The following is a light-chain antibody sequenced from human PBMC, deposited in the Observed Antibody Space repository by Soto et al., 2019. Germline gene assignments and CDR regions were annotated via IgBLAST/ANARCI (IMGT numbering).Light chain of an antibody. Sequence: DIQMTQSPSSLSASVGDRVTITCRASQSIRSYLSWYQQKPGKAPKLLIHAASNLQSGVPSRFSGSGSGTDFTLTISILQPEDSATYYCQQSHPFPRTFGQGTKVEI. J-gene: IGKJ1*01. CDR2: AAS. V-gene: IGKV1-39*01. CDR1: QSIRSY. CDR3: QQSHPFPRT.